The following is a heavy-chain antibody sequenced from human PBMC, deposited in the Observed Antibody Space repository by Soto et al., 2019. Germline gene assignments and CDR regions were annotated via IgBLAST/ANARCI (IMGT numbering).Heavy chain of an antibody. CDR3: ASLFSYSSGWYADYYYYGMAV. V-gene: IGHV5-51*01. J-gene: IGHJ6*02. CDR2: IYPGDSDT. D-gene: IGHD6-19*01. CDR1: GYSFTSYW. Sequence: GESLKISCKGSGYSFTSYWIGWVRQMPGKGLEWMGIIYPGDSDTRYSPSFQGQVTISADKSISTAYLQWSSLKASDTAMYYCASLFSYSSGWYADYYYYGMAVWGQGTTVTVSS.